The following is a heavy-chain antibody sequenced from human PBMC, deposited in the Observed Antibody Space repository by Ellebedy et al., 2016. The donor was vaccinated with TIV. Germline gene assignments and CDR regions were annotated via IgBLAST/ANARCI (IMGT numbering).Heavy chain of an antibody. CDR1: GGSGYHWG. CDR2: INYGGTT. V-gene: IGHV4-39*01. J-gene: IGHJ3*02. D-gene: IGHD2-8*01. Sequence: MPSETLSLTCPVSGGSGYHWGWVWIRQPPGKGLEWIGSINYGGTTYCNPSLKSRLTLSVDTSKNQFSLSLNSVTAADTAVYYCARQGVASTQWTFDIWGQGTMVTVSS. CDR3: ARQGVASTQWTFDI.